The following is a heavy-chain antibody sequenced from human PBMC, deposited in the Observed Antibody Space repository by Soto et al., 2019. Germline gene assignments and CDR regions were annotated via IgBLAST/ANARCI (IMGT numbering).Heavy chain of an antibody. CDR2: ISYDGSNK. J-gene: IGHJ4*02. V-gene: IGHV3-30*18. CDR1: GFTFSSYG. CDR3: AKQTPLQYFDY. Sequence: GGSLRLSCAASGFTFSSYGMHWVRQAPGKGLEWVAVISYDGSNKYYADSVKGRFTISRDNSKNTLYLQMNSLRAEDTAVYYCAKQTPLQYFDYWGQGTLVTVSS.